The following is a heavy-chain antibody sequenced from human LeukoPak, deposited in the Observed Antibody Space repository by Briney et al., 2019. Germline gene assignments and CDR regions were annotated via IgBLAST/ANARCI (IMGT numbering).Heavy chain of an antibody. CDR2: ITGSGDST. CDR3: AKVRGSSWGPFGY. CDR1: GFTFSSHA. Sequence: PGGSLRLSCAASGFTFSSHAMSWVRQAPGKGLEWVSVITGSGDSTYYADSVKGRFTISRDNSKNMLYLQMNSLRAEDTAIYYCAKVRGSSWGPFGYWGQGTLVTVSS. D-gene: IGHD6-13*01. V-gene: IGHV3-23*01. J-gene: IGHJ4*02.